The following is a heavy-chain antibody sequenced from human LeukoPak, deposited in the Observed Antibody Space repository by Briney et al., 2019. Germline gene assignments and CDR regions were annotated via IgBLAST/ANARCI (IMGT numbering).Heavy chain of an antibody. CDR3: ARGMTVAANWFDS. CDR2: IKQDGSEK. CDR1: GFTFSDYY. D-gene: IGHD6-19*01. J-gene: IGHJ5*01. Sequence: AGGSLRLSCAASGFTFSDYYMSWIRQAPGKGLEWVANIKQDGSEKYYVDSVKGRFTISRDNAENSLYLQMNSLRAKDTAVYYCARGMTVAANWFDSWGQGTLVTVSS. V-gene: IGHV3-7*01.